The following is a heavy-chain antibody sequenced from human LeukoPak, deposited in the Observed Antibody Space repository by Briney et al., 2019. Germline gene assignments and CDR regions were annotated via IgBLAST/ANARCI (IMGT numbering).Heavy chain of an antibody. Sequence: SVKVSCKASGGRFGNYALNWVRQAPGQRFEWMGAITPLYGASNYAQKFQGRLTIAADESTGTGYMELRSLASEDTAVYYCAADSHTSGFDYWAQGTLVTVSS. CDR3: AADSHTSGFDY. CDR1: GGRFGNYA. J-gene: IGHJ4*02. CDR2: ITPLYGAS. V-gene: IGHV1-69*01. D-gene: IGHD1-1*01.